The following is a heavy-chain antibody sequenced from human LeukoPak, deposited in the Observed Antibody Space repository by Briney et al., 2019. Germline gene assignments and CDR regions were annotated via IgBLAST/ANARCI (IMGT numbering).Heavy chain of an antibody. CDR2: ISSSSSYI. CDR3: ARDDSYYGSGNMDV. Sequence: GGSLRLSCAASGFTFSSYSINWVRQAPGKGLEWVSSISSSSSYIYYADSVKGRFTISRDNAKNSLYLQMNSLRAEDTAVYYCARDDSYYGSGNMDVWGKGTTVTVSS. J-gene: IGHJ6*03. D-gene: IGHD3-10*01. V-gene: IGHV3-21*01. CDR1: GFTFSSYS.